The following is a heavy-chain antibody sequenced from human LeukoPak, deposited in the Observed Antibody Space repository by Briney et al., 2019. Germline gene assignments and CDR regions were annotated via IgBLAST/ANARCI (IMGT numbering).Heavy chain of an antibody. J-gene: IGHJ3*02. CDR3: ASWSRPTMIVVADAFDI. CDR2: ISSSSSYI. CDR1: GFTFSSYS. V-gene: IGHV3-21*01. D-gene: IGHD3-22*01. Sequence: GGSLRLSCAASGFTFSSYSMNWVRQAPGKGLEWVSSISSSSSYIYYADSVKGRFTISRDNAKNSLYLQMNSLRAEDTAVYYCASWSRPTMIVVADAFDIWGQGTMVTVSS.